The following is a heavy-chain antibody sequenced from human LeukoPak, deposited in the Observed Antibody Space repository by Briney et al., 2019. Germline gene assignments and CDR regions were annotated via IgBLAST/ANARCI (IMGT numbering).Heavy chain of an antibody. CDR3: ARDLRYFDWSTPGDY. D-gene: IGHD3-9*01. Sequence: ASVKVSCKASGYTFTGYYMHWVRQAPGQGLEWMGRINPNSGGTNYAQKFQGRVTMTRDTSISTAYMELSRLRSDDTAVYYCARDLRYFDWSTPGDYWGQGTLVTVSS. CDR1: GYTFTGYY. CDR2: INPNSGGT. V-gene: IGHV1-2*06. J-gene: IGHJ4*02.